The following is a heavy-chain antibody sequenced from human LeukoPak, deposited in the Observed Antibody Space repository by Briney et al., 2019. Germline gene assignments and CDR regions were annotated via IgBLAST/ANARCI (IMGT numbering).Heavy chain of an antibody. CDR2: IIPIFGTA. V-gene: IGHV1-69*05. CDR3: ARDTRHYYDSSGYYWGLDY. CDR1: GGTFSSYA. J-gene: IGHJ4*02. Sequence: GASVKVSCKASGGTFSSYAISWVRQAPGQGLEWMGRIIPIFGTANYAQKFQGRVTITTDESTSTAHMELSSLRSEDTAVYYCARDTRHYYDSSGYYWGLDYWGQGTLVTVSS. D-gene: IGHD3-22*01.